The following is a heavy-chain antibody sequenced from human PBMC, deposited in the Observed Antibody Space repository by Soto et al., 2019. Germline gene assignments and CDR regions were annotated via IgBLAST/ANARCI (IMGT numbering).Heavy chain of an antibody. Sequence: PSQMQPLSNAVSGGNIRSGGYSWSWIRQPPGKGLEWIGYMYHSGSTYYNPSLKSRVTISIDRSKNQFSLKLSSVTAADTAVYYCARSHIVPRLLMYPYDHWGQGTLVTVS. CDR3: ARSHIVPRLLMYPYDH. D-gene: IGHD6-6*01. CDR2: MYHSGST. V-gene: IGHV4-30-2*01. J-gene: IGHJ4*02. CDR1: GGNIRSGGYS.